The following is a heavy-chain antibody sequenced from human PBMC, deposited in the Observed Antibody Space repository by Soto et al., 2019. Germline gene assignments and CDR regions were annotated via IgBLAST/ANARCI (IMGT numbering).Heavy chain of an antibody. CDR2: INHTGGT. Sequence: SETLSLTCAVYGGSVNGYYWNWIRQPPGKGLEWIGEINHTGGTHYNPSLKGRVTMSVDTSKNQFSLRLSSVTAADTAIYYCATRITVFGLLIPPFDYWGLGTLVTVSS. CDR3: ATRITVFGLLIPPFDY. J-gene: IGHJ4*01. V-gene: IGHV4-34*01. D-gene: IGHD3-3*01. CDR1: GGSVNGYY.